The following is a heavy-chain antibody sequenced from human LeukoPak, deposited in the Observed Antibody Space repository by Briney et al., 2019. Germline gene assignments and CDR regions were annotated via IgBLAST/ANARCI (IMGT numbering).Heavy chain of an antibody. CDR3: ARAPRFLKWLSVPVSAPNFDY. J-gene: IGHJ4*02. CDR2: INHSGST. D-gene: IGHD3-3*01. CDR1: GGSFSGYY. Sequence: ASETLSLTCAVYGGSFSGYYWSWIRQPPGKGLEWIGEINHSGSTNYNPSLKSRVTISVDTSKNQFSLKLSSVTAADTAVYYCARAPRFLKWLSVPVSAPNFDYWGQGTLVTVSS. V-gene: IGHV4-34*01.